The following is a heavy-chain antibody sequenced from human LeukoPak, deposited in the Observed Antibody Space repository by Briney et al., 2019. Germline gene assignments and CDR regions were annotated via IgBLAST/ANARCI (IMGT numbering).Heavy chain of an antibody. CDR3: ARAGQWLVEPYYYYYYVDV. CDR1: GFTFSNYE. D-gene: IGHD6-19*01. Sequence: PGGSLRLSCAASGFTFSNYEMNWVRQAPGKGLEWVSYISSSGTTIYYADSVKGRFTISRDNAKNSLYLQMNSLRVEDTAVYYCARAGQWLVEPYYYYYYVDVWGKGTTVTISS. J-gene: IGHJ6*03. V-gene: IGHV3-48*03. CDR2: ISSSGTTI.